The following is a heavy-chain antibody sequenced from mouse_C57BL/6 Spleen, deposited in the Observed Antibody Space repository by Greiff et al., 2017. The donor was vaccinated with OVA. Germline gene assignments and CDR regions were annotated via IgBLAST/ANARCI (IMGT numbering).Heavy chain of an antibody. D-gene: IGHD4-1*01. V-gene: IGHV1-82*01. CDR1: GYAFSSSW. J-gene: IGHJ3*01. CDR3: AKLGREAWFAY. CDR2: IYPGDGDT. Sequence: QVQLKQSGPELVKPGASVKISCKASGYAFSSSWMNWVKQRPGKGLEWIGRIYPGDGDTNYNGKFKGKATLTADKSSSTAYMQLSSLTSEDSAVYFCAKLGREAWFAYWGQGTLVTVSA.